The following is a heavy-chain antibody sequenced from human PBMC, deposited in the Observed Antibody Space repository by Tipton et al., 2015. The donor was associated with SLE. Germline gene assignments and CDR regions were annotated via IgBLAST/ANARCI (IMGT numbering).Heavy chain of an antibody. Sequence: TLSLTCTVSGGSISSSSYYWGWIRQPPGKGLGWIGRIYYSGSAYYNPSLKSRVTISVDASKNQFSLKLSSVTAADTAVYYCARLHWYYYDSSGADYWGQGTLVTVSS. D-gene: IGHD3-22*01. CDR2: IYYSGSA. J-gene: IGHJ4*02. CDR3: ARLHWYYYDSSGADY. V-gene: IGHV4-39*01. CDR1: GGSISSSSYY.